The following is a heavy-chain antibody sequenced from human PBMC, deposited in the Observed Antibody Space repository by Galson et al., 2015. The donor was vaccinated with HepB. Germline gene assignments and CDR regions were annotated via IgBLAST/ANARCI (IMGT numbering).Heavy chain of an antibody. CDR1: GFTFSSYA. V-gene: IGHV3-23*01. CDR2: ISGSGGST. J-gene: IGHJ6*03. Sequence: SLRLSCAASGFTFSSYAMSWVRQAPGKGLEWVSAISGSGGSTYYADSVKGRCTISRDNSKNTLYLQMNSLRAEDTAVYYCAKSPNLLLPGDYTTLSNYYMDVWGKGTTVTVSS. CDR3: AKSPNLLLPGDYTTLSNYYMDV. D-gene: IGHD2-2*02.